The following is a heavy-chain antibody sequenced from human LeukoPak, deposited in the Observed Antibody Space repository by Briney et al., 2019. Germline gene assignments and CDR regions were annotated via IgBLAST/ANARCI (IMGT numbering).Heavy chain of an antibody. V-gene: IGHV1-2*02. CDR3: ARVWDASGWSNWFDP. J-gene: IGHJ5*02. D-gene: IGHD6-19*01. CDR2: VNPDSGDT. CDR1: GYKFTAYY. Sequence: RASVRVSCKSSGYKFTAYYIHWIRQAPGQGLEWMGWVNPDSGDTNYTQKYQGRLTLTRDTSVTTVYMELSSLTSDDTAVYYCARVWDASGWSNWFDPWGQGTPVTVSS.